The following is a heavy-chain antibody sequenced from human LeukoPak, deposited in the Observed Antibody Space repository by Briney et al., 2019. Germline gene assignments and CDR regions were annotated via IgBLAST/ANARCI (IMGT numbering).Heavy chain of an antibody. J-gene: IGHJ4*02. CDR2: ISGSGGST. Sequence: GGSLRLSCAASGFTFSSYAMSWVRQAPGKGLEWVSAISGSGGSTYYADSVKGRFTISRDNSKNTLYLQMNSLRAEDTAVYYCAKDRGSSIAAADALLFDYWGQGTLVTVSS. V-gene: IGHV3-23*01. CDR3: AKDRGSSIAAADALLFDY. CDR1: GFTFSSYA. D-gene: IGHD6-13*01.